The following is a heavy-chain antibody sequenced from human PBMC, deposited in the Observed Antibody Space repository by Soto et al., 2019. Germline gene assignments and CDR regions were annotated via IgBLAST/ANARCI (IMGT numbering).Heavy chain of an antibody. D-gene: IGHD1-7*01. Sequence: QLQLQESGSGLVKPSQTLSLTCAVSGGSISSGGYSWSWIRQPPGKGLEWIGYIYHSGSTYYNPSLKSRVNRSVYRSKNQFSLKLSSVTAADTAVYYCASGITGTRSGGYWGQGTLVTVSS. CDR3: ASGITGTRSGGY. J-gene: IGHJ4*02. CDR1: GGSISSGGYS. V-gene: IGHV4-30-2*01. CDR2: IYHSGST.